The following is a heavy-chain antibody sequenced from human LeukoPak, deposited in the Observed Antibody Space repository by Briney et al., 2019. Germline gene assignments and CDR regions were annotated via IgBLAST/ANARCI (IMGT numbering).Heavy chain of an antibody. CDR2: ISSSSSYI. CDR1: GFTFSSYS. D-gene: IGHD5-24*01. Sequence: PGGSVRLSCAASGFTFSSYSMNWVRQAPGKGLEWVSSISSSSSYIYYADSVKGRFTISRDNAKNSLYLQMNSLRAEDTAVYYCAREEEMATASDYWGQGTLVTVSS. CDR3: AREEEMATASDY. V-gene: IGHV3-21*01. J-gene: IGHJ4*02.